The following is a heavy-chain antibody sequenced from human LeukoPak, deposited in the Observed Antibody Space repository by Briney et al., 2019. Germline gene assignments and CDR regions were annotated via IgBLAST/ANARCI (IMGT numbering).Heavy chain of an antibody. CDR2: INPNSGGT. CDR3: ARVNYYDSSGYYQYFDY. J-gene: IGHJ4*02. Sequence: ASVKVSCKASGCTFTAYYMHWVRQAPGQGLEWMGWINPNSGGTNYAQKFQGRVTMTRDTSISTAYMELSRLRSDDTAVYYCARVNYYDSSGYYQYFDYWGQGTLVTVSS. CDR1: GCTFTAYY. V-gene: IGHV1-2*02. D-gene: IGHD3-22*01.